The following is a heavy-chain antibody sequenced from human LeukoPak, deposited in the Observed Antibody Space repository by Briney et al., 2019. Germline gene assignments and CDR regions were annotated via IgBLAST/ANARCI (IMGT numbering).Heavy chain of an antibody. CDR1: GGCITRGTYS. CDR3: ARDRGNGDYGDYFDS. D-gene: IGHD4-17*01. V-gene: IGHV4-61*02. Sequence: PSDTLAIPWTVSGGCITRGTYSWTWIRPPAGKRLGWIGRIHTSSRVNYNPSLKSRVTISIDTSRNLVSLRLTSVTAADAAVYYCARDRGNGDYGDYFDSWGQGTLVSVSS. CDR2: IHTSSRV. J-gene: IGHJ4*02.